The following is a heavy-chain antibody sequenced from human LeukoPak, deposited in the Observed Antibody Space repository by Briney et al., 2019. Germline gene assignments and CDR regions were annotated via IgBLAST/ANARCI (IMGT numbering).Heavy chain of an antibody. D-gene: IGHD2-2*01. CDR3: TTGGVPAAIPLYYYYYYCMDV. CDR1: GFTFSNAW. J-gene: IGHJ6*03. Sequence: GGSLRLSCAASGFTFSNAWMSWVRQAPGKGLEWVGRIKSKTDGGTTDYAAPVKGRFTISRDDSKNTLYLQMNSLKTEDTAVYYCTTGGVPAAIPLYYYYYYCMDVWGKGTTVTVSS. CDR2: IKSKTDGGTT. V-gene: IGHV3-15*01.